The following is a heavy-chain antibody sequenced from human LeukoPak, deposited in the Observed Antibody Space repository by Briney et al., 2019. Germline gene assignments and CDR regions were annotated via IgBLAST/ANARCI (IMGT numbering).Heavy chain of an antibody. D-gene: IGHD6-25*01. CDR1: GFTFSSYA. Sequence: GGSLRLSCAVSGFTFSSYAMSWVRQAPGEGLEWVSGISAGGDTTYTADSVRGRFTISRDNSNNTLYLQMNTLTAEDTAVYYCAAISYSGAWPVGYWGQGTLVTVTA. CDR3: AAISYSGAWPVGY. CDR2: ISAGGDTT. V-gene: IGHV3-23*01. J-gene: IGHJ4*02.